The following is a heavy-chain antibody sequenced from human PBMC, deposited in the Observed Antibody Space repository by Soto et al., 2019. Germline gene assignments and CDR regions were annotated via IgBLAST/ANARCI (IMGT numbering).Heavy chain of an antibody. D-gene: IGHD1-26*01. Sequence: ASETLSLTCTVSGGSISSGSYYWNWIRQHPGKGLEWIGYIYYSGNTYYNPSLKSRVTTSLDTSKNQFSLKLSSVTAADTAVYYCARGGATFMDVWGKGTTVTVSS. CDR3: ARGGATFMDV. CDR2: IYYSGNT. V-gene: IGHV4-31*03. CDR1: GGSISSGSYY. J-gene: IGHJ6*03.